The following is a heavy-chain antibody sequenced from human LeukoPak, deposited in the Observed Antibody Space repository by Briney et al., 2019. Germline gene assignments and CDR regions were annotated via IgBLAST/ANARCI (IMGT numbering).Heavy chain of an antibody. CDR3: VTDTSMGGLFDY. V-gene: IGHV3-48*02. D-gene: IGHD5-18*01. CDR2: ISSSSNTI. J-gene: IGHJ4*02. CDR1: GFTFSSYS. Sequence: GGSLRLSCAASGFTFSSYSMNWVRQAPGKGLEWVSYISSSSNTIYYAGSVKGRFTISRDNAKNSLYLQMNSLRDEDTALYYCVTDTSMGGLFDYWGQGTLVTVSS.